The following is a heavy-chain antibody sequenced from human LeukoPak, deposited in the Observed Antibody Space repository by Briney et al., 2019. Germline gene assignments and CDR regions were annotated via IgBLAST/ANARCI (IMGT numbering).Heavy chain of an antibody. CDR3: ARDRHSGYDFRQSYYFDY. CDR2: ISYDGSNK. Sequence: TGRSLRLTCAASGFTFSSYAMHWVRQAPGKGLEWVAVISYDGSNKYYADSVKGRFTISRDNSKNTLYLQMNSLRAEDTAVYYCARDRHSGYDFRQSYYFDYWGQRTLVTVSS. D-gene: IGHD5-12*01. J-gene: IGHJ4*02. V-gene: IGHV3-30*04. CDR1: GFTFSSYA.